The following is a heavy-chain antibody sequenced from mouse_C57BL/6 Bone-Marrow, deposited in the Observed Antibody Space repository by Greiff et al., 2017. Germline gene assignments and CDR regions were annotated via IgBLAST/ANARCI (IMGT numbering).Heavy chain of an antibody. Sequence: EVQLQQSGPELVKPGASVKISCKASGYTFTDYYMNWVKQSHGKSLEWIGDINPNNGGTRYNQKFKGKATLTVDKSSSTAYMELRSLTSEDSAVYYCARYHYYGSSYWYFDVWGTGTTVTVSS. D-gene: IGHD1-1*01. CDR2: INPNNGGT. CDR3: ARYHYYGSSYWYFDV. CDR1: GYTFTDYY. V-gene: IGHV1-26*01. J-gene: IGHJ1*03.